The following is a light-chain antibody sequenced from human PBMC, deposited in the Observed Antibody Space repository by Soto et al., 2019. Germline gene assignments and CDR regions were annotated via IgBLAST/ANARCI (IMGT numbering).Light chain of an antibody. Sequence: DIQMTQSPSTLSASVGDRVTIACRASQSISTWLAWYQQKPGKAPKLLIYKASILESGVPSRFSGSGSATEFTLTISSLQPEDFASYYCQQYETFPLTFGGGTKVHIK. CDR1: QSISTW. J-gene: IGKJ4*01. CDR2: KAS. V-gene: IGKV1-5*03. CDR3: QQYETFPLT.